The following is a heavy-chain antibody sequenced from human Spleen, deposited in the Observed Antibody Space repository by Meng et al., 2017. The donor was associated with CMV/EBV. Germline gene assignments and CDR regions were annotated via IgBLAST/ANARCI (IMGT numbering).Heavy chain of an antibody. CDR2: ISSGDNFI. Sequence: GGSLRLSCAASGFTFNAYNMNWVRQAPGKGLEWVSFISSGDNFIYHADSVKGRFTISRDTAKNSLYLQMNSLRVEDTAVYYCARVGRPYYDFWSGYYAYFDYWGQGTLVTVSS. CDR1: GFTFNAYN. D-gene: IGHD3-3*01. CDR3: ARVGRPYYDFWSGYYAYFDY. V-gene: IGHV3-21*01. J-gene: IGHJ4*02.